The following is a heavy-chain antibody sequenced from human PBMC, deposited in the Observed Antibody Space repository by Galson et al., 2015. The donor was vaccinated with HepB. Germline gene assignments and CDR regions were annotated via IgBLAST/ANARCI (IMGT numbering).Heavy chain of an antibody. J-gene: IGHJ4*02. D-gene: IGHD6-19*01. CDR2: ISYDGSNK. V-gene: IGHV3-30*04. CDR1: GFTFSSYA. Sequence: SLRLSCAASGFTFSSYAMHWVRQAPGKGLEWVAVISYDGSNKYYADSVKGRFTISRDNSKNTLYLQMNSLRAEDTAVYYCATGGSGWYRGCFDYWGQGTLVTVSS. CDR3: ATGGSGWYRGCFDY.